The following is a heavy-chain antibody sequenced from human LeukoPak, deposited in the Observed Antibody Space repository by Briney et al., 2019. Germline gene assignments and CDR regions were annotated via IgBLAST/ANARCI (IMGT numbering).Heavy chain of an antibody. V-gene: IGHV1-2*02. CDR3: ARAQTMAAAGTGPGDF. Sequence: ASAKVSCKSSGYTFTGYYMHWVRQAPGQGLEWMGWINPSSGGTNYAQKFQGRVTMTRDTSISTAYMELSSLRSDDTAVYSCARAQTMAAAGTGPGDFWGQGTLVTVSS. J-gene: IGHJ4*02. CDR2: INPSSGGT. CDR1: GYTFTGYY. D-gene: IGHD6-13*01.